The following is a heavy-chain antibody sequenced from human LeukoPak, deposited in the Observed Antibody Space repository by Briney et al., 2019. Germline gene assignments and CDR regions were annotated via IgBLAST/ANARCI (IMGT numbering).Heavy chain of an antibody. D-gene: IGHD6-19*01. V-gene: IGHV3-48*01. Sequence: GGSLRLSCAASGFTFSSYAMSWVRQAPGKGLEWVSYISSSGSPMYYSDSVKGRFTVSRDNAKNSLYLQMNSLRAEDTAVYYCAREGDTTGVSGTEFDYWGQGVLVIVSS. CDR1: GFTFSSYA. CDR2: ISSSGSPM. CDR3: AREGDTTGVSGTEFDY. J-gene: IGHJ4*02.